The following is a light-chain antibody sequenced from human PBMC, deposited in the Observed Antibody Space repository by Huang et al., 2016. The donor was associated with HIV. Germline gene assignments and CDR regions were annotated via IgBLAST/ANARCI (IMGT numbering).Light chain of an antibody. CDR3: QQRSKWPLT. V-gene: IGKV3-11*01. CDR1: QSIGTY. CDR2: DVS. Sequence: EIVLTQSPVTLSLSPGDRATPSCRASQSIGTYLAWYQQKSGQAPRLLIYDVSNRAAGVPARFSASVSETAFTLTIASLDPDDFAIYHCQQRSKWPLTFGGGTKVEMK. J-gene: IGKJ4*01.